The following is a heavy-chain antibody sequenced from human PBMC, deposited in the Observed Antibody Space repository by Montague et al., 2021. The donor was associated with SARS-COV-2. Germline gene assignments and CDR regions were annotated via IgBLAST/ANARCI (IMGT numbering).Heavy chain of an antibody. CDR2: INHRGST. Sequence: SETLSLTCAVYDGSFSDYSWTWIRQPPGKGLEWIGGINHRGSTNYNPSLKSRVTISVDTSKNQFSLKMTPVTAADTAVYYCARGRQHINMVVVVVTGGEYYFDFWGQGTLVAVSS. D-gene: IGHD3-22*01. CDR3: ARGRQHINMVVVVVTGGEYYFDF. J-gene: IGHJ4*02. CDR1: DGSFSDYS. V-gene: IGHV4-34*01.